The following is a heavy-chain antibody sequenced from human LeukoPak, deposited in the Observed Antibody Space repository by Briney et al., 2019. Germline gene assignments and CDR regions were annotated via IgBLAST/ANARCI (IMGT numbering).Heavy chain of an antibody. V-gene: IGHV1-2*02. CDR1: GYTFTGYY. Sequence: ASVKVSCKASGYTFTGYYMHWVRQAPGQGLEWMGWINPNSGGTNYAQKFQGRVTMTRDTSISTAYMELSRLRSDDTAVYYCAREPHDYGDYSAPINDAFDIWGQGTMVTVSS. CDR2: INPNSGGT. J-gene: IGHJ3*02. D-gene: IGHD4-17*01. CDR3: AREPHDYGDYSAPINDAFDI.